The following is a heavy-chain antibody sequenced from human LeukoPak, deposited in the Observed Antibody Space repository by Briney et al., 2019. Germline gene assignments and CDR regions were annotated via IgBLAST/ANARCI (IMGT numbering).Heavy chain of an antibody. Sequence: GGSLRLSCAASGFTFSSYAMSWVRQAPGKGLEWVSVIYSGGNTYYADSVKGRFTFARDISKNTLYLQMNSLRVEDTAVYYCARMVTGWPNWIDPWGQGTLVTVSS. D-gene: IGHD6-19*01. CDR3: ARMVTGWPNWIDP. V-gene: IGHV3-66*01. J-gene: IGHJ5*02. CDR2: IYSGGNT. CDR1: GFTFSSYA.